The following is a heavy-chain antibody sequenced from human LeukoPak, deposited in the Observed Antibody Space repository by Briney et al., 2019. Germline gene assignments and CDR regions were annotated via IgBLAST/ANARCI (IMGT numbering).Heavy chain of an antibody. Sequence: GGSLRLSCAASGLTFSSYSMNWVRQAPGKGLEWVSSISSSSYIYYADSVKGRFTISRDNSKNTLYLQMNSLRAEDTAVYYCTTVTSLGAFDIWGQGTMVTVSS. D-gene: IGHD4-17*01. CDR2: ISSSSYI. V-gene: IGHV3-21*01. J-gene: IGHJ3*02. CDR1: GLTFSSYS. CDR3: TTVTSLGAFDI.